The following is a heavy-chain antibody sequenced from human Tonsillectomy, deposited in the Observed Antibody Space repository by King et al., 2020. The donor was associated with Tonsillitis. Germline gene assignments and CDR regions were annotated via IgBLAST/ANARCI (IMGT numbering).Heavy chain of an antibody. V-gene: IGHV4-34*01. CDR2: ITDSGNT. CDR1: GGYFTGYY. CDR3: ARGYSLMY. Sequence: QVQLQQWGAGLLKPSETLSLTCTVYGGYFTGYYWSWIRQPPGKGLEWIGEITDSGNTNYNPSLKSRVIMSVDTSKKHFSLKVTSVTAADTAVYYFARGYSLMYGGQRTLVSVSS. J-gene: IGHJ1*01. D-gene: IGHD2-8*01.